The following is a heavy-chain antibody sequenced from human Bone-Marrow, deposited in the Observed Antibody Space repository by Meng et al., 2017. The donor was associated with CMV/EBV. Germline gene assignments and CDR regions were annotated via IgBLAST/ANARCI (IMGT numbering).Heavy chain of an antibody. V-gene: IGHV3-30*04. CDR2: ISYDGNTE. CDR3: ARGPTYSDFWGGDPPHYGVDV. Sequence: GGSLRLSCATSGFTFSSYAMHWVRQAPGKGLEWVATISYDGNTEYYADSVKGRFTISRDNSKDTLFVQMNSLRAEDRAGYDGARGPTYSDFWGGDPPHYGVDVWGQGTTVTVSS. CDR1: GFTFSSYA. J-gene: IGHJ6*02. D-gene: IGHD3-3*01.